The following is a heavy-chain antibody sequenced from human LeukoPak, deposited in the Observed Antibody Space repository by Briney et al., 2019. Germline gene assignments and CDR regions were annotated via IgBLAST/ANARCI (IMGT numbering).Heavy chain of an antibody. Sequence: ASVKVSCKVSGYTLTELSMHWVRQAPGQGLEWMGWINPNSGGTNYAQKFQDRVTMTRDTSINTFYMELSRLRSDDTAVYYCGRDYYDSSGDGAFDIWGQGTMVTVSS. D-gene: IGHD3-22*01. CDR3: GRDYYDSSGDGAFDI. CDR2: INPNSGGT. CDR1: GYTLTELS. J-gene: IGHJ3*02. V-gene: IGHV1-2*02.